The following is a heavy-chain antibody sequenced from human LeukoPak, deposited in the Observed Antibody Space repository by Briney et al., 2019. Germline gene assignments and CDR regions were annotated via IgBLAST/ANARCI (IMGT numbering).Heavy chain of an antibody. CDR2: ISKTGST. CDR3: AKGNLRGPPPNIDF. J-gene: IGHJ4*02. Sequence: GGSLTLSCAASGFTFSSYAMSWVRQAPGKGLEWVSAISKTGSTYYADSVKARFTISRDNSKNTLYLQMNSLTAEDTAVYYCAKGNLRGPPPNIDFWGQGTLIIVSS. D-gene: IGHD5/OR15-5a*01. V-gene: IGHV3-23*01. CDR1: GFTFSSYA.